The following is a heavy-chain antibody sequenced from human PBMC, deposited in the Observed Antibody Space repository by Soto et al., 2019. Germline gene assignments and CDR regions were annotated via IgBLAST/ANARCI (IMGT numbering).Heavy chain of an antibody. J-gene: IGHJ4*02. Sequence: QVQLVESGGGVVQPGRSLRLSCAASGFTFSSYGMHWVRQAPGKGLEWGAVIWYDGSNKYYADSVKGRFTISRDNSKNTLYLQMNSLRAEDTAVYYCARARYCSSTSCHPFDYWGQGTLVTVSS. D-gene: IGHD2-2*01. CDR1: GFTFSSYG. CDR3: ARARYCSSTSCHPFDY. CDR2: IWYDGSNK. V-gene: IGHV3-33*01.